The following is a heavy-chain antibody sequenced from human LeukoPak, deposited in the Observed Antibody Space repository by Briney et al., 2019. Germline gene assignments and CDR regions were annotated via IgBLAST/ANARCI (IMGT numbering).Heavy chain of an antibody. V-gene: IGHV4-34*01. J-gene: IGHJ4*02. CDR3: ARPSRSLWFGDLYFDY. CDR2: INHNGNT. Sequence: PSETLSLTCAVYGGSFSGYHWTWIRQPPGKGLEWIGEINHNGNTNYNPSLKSRVTISVDTSKNQFSLELSFVTAADTAVYYCARPSRSLWFGDLYFDYRGQGTLVTVSS. CDR1: GGSFSGYH. D-gene: IGHD3-10*01.